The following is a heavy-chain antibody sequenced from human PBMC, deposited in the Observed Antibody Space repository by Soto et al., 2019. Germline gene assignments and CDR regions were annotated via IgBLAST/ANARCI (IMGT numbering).Heavy chain of an antibody. Sequence: SETLSLTFTVSCGSISSGDYYWSWIRQPPGKGLEWIGYIYYSGSTYYNPSLKSRVTISVDTSKNQFSLKLSSVTAADTAVYYCARDVGYYYDSSGSFDYWGQGTLVTVSS. CDR3: ARDVGYYYDSSGSFDY. CDR1: CGSISSGDYY. J-gene: IGHJ4*02. CDR2: IYYSGST. V-gene: IGHV4-30-4*01. D-gene: IGHD3-22*01.